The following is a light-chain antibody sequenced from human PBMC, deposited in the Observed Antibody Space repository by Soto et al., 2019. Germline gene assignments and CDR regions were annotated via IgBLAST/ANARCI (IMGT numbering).Light chain of an antibody. V-gene: IGKV3-11*01. Sequence: EIVLTQSPATLSSSPGERATLSCRASQSVSSYLAWYQQKPGQAPRLLIYDASNRATAIPARFSGSGSGTDFTLASSSLAPEDVAVYYCQHRSNWPPEVTFGGGTKVEIK. CDR2: DAS. CDR3: QHRSNWPPEVT. CDR1: QSVSSY. J-gene: IGKJ4*01.